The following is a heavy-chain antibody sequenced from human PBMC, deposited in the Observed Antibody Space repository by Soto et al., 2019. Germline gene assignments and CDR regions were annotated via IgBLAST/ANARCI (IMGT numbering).Heavy chain of an antibody. D-gene: IGHD2-15*01. J-gene: IGHJ3*01. V-gene: IGHV3-21*01. CDR3: ARDSRKTTDYCSGGSCYRAV. Sequence: GGSLRLSCAASGFTFSSYSMNWVRQAPGKGLEWVSSISSSSSYIYYADSVKGRFTISRDNAKNSLYLQMNSLRAEDTAVYYCARDSRKTTDYCSGGSCYRAVWGQGTMVTVSS. CDR2: ISSSSSYI. CDR1: GFTFSSYS.